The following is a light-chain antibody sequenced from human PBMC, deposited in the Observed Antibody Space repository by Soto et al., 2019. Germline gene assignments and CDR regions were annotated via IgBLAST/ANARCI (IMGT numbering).Light chain of an antibody. CDR1: QSVSSY. V-gene: IGKV3-11*01. J-gene: IGKJ4*01. Sequence: EIVLTQSPATLSLSPGERASISCRASQSVSSYLAWYQQKPGQAPRLLIYDASNRATGIPARFSGSGSGTDFTLTISSLEPEDFAVYYCQQRSNWPLTFGGGTKVEI. CDR3: QQRSNWPLT. CDR2: DAS.